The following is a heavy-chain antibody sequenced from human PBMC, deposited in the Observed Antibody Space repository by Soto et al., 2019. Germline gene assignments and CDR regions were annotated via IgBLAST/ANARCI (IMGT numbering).Heavy chain of an antibody. CDR1: GFTFSSYA. CDR3: ANMGGWRLYNWFDP. V-gene: IGHV3-23*01. CDR2: ISGSGGST. J-gene: IGHJ5*02. D-gene: IGHD3-16*01. Sequence: GGSLRLSCAASGFTFSSYAMSWVRQAPGKGLEWVSAISGSGGSTYYADSVKGRFTISRDNSKNTLYLQMNSLRAEDTAVYYCANMGGWRLYNWFDPWGQGTLVTVSS.